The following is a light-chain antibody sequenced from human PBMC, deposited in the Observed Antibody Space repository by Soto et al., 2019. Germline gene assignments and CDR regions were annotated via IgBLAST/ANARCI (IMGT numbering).Light chain of an antibody. V-gene: IGLV2-11*01. CDR2: DDT. CDR3: CSYADTNTLI. J-gene: IGLJ2*01. CDR1: SNDVGGHSH. Sequence: QSALTQPRSVSGSPGQSVTISCTGTSNDVGGHSHVSWYQQHPGKAPKVMIYDDTKRPSGVPDRFSGSKSGNTASLTISGLQAEDEAEYHCCSYADTNTLIFGGGTKLTVL.